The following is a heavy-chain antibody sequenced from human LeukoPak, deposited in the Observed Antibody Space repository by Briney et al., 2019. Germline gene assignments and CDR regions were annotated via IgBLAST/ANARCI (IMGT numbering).Heavy chain of an antibody. J-gene: IGHJ5*02. CDR3: ARAYCSGGSRYRHNWFDP. CDR2: INHSGST. D-gene: IGHD2-15*01. V-gene: IGHV4-34*01. Sequence: SETLSLTCAVYGGSFSGYYWSWIRQPPGKGLEWIGEINHSGSTNYNPSLKSRVTISVDTSKNQFSLKLSSVTAADTAVYYCARAYCSGGSRYRHNWFDPWGQGTLVTVSS. CDR1: GGSFSGYY.